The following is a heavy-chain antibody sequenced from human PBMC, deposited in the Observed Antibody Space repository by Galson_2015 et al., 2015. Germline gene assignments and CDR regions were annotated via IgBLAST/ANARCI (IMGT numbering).Heavy chain of an antibody. Sequence: SLRLSCAASGFTVSDNYMSWVRQAPGKGLEWVSVIFSGGSTCYADSVKGRFTISRDKSKNTLYLQMSSLRADDTAVYYCAKGYSSSWSYAFDFWGQGTMVTVSS. CDR1: GFTVSDNY. CDR3: AKGYSSSWSYAFDF. CDR2: IFSGGST. D-gene: IGHD6-13*01. V-gene: IGHV3-53*01. J-gene: IGHJ3*01.